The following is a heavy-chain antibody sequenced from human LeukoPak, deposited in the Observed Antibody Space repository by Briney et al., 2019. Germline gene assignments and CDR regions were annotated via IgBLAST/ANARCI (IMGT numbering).Heavy chain of an antibody. J-gene: IGHJ6*03. CDR2: IIPIFGTA. D-gene: IGHD3-22*01. CDR1: GCTFSSYA. Sequence: APVKVSCKSSGCTFSSYAISWVRQAPGQGLEWIERIIPIFGTANYAQKFQGRVTITTDESTSTAYMELSSLRSEDTAVYYCARCLYYYDSSGYYYYYYMDVWGKGTTVTVSS. CDR3: ARCLYYYDSSGYYYYYYMDV. V-gene: IGHV1-69*05.